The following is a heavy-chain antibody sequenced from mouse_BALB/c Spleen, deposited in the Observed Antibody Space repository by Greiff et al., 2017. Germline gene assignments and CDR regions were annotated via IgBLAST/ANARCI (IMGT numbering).Heavy chain of an antibody. J-gene: IGHJ3*01. CDR2: ISNGGGST. D-gene: IGHD2-4*01. CDR3: ASQDYDKGFAY. Sequence: EVKLVESGGGLVQPGGSLKLSCAASGFTFSSYTMSWVRQTPEKRLEWVAYISNGGGSTYYPDTVKGRFTISRDNAKNTLYLQMSSLKSEDTAMYYCASQDYDKGFAYWGQGTLVTVSA. V-gene: IGHV5-12-2*01. CDR1: GFTFSSYT.